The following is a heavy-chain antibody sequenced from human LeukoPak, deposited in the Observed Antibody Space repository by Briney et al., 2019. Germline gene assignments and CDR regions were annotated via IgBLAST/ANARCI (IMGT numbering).Heavy chain of an antibody. CDR1: GGSINSYY. CDR3: ARDTPFCTDGVCLNWFDP. D-gene: IGHD2-8*01. CDR2: IYYSGTT. Sequence: PSETLSLTCIVSGGSINSYYWSWIRQPPGKGLEWIGYIYYSGTTNYNPPLKSRVTISVDMSKNQFSLMLSSVTAADTAVYYCARDTPFCTDGVCLNWFDPWGQGTLVTVSS. J-gene: IGHJ5*02. V-gene: IGHV4-59*01.